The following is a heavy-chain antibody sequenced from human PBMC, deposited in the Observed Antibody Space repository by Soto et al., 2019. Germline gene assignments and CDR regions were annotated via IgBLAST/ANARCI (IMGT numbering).Heavy chain of an antibody. CDR3: ARGGRTYYFDY. Sequence: EVQLVESGGGLVKPGGSLRLSCAASGFTFSSYSMNWVCQAPGKGLEWVSSISSSGSYIYYADSVKGRFTISRDNAKNSLYLQMNSLRAEDTAVYYCARGGRTYYFDYWGQGTLVTVSS. CDR1: GFTFSSYS. CDR2: ISSSGSYI. V-gene: IGHV3-21*01. J-gene: IGHJ4*02.